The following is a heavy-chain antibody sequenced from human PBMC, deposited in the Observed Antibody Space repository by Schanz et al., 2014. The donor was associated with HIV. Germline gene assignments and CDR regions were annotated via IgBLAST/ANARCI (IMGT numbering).Heavy chain of an antibody. CDR3: ARLDTSMTAADS. Sequence: QMQLQESGPGLVKPSETLSLSCTVSGGSLSRSSHYWGWIRQPPGKGLEWIGSIYYSANTYYNPPLKGRVTIPVDTAGNHFPLKRNSVPAADTAVYYCARLDTSMTAADSWGQGTPVTVSS. J-gene: IGHJ4*02. D-gene: IGHD5-18*01. V-gene: IGHV4-39*01. CDR1: GGSLSRSSHY. CDR2: IYYSANT.